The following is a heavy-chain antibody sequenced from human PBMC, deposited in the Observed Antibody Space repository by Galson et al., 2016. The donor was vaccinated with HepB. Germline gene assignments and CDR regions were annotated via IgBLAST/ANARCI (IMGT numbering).Heavy chain of an antibody. V-gene: IGHV3-23*01. J-gene: IGHJ4*02. Sequence: SLRLSCAASGFTFSSYAMSWVRQAPGKGLEWVSAILGSGGSTDYADSAKGRFIISRDNSKNTLYLQMNSLRAEDTAIYYCAKLKAYTTTWYTPPDYWGQGILVTVSS. D-gene: IGHD6-13*01. CDR2: ILGSGGST. CDR1: GFTFSSYA. CDR3: AKLKAYTTTWYTPPDY.